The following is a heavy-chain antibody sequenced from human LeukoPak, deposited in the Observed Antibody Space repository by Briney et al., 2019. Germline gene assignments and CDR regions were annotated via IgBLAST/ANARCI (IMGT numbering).Heavy chain of an antibody. J-gene: IGHJ6*02. CDR1: GFTFSSYA. CDR3: ARERDGYNPYYYYGMDV. V-gene: IGHV3-7*01. Sequence: GGSLRLSCAASGFTFSSYAMSWVRQAPGKGLEWVANIKQDGSEKYYVDSVKGRFTISRDNAKNSLYLQMNSLRAEDTAVYYCARERDGYNPYYYYGMDVWGQGTTVTVSS. D-gene: IGHD5-24*01. CDR2: IKQDGSEK.